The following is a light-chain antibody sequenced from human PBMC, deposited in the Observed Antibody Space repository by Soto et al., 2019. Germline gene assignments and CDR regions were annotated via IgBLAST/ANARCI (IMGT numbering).Light chain of an antibody. CDR2: YAS. CDR3: HQYNNWPLYT. CDR1: QSVSAN. V-gene: IGKV3-15*01. Sequence: ETVMTQSPATLSVSPGERATLSCRASQSVSANLAWYQQKPGQAPRLLIYYASTRATGIPARFSGSGSGTDFTLTISSLQSEDFAVYYCHQYNNWPLYTFGQGTKLEIK. J-gene: IGKJ2*01.